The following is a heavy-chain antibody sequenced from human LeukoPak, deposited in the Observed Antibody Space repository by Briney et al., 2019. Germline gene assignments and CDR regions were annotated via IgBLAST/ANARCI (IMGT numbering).Heavy chain of an antibody. CDR2: INHSGST. CDR3: ARGGCSSTSCYFDP. CDR1: GGSFSGYY. J-gene: IGHJ5*02. V-gene: IGHV4-34*01. Sequence: KPSETLSLTRAVYGGSFSGYYWSWIRQPPGKGLEWIGEINHSGSTNYNPSLKSRVTISVDTSKNQFSLKLSSVTAADTAVYYCARGGCSSTSCYFDPWGQGTLVTVSS. D-gene: IGHD2-2*01.